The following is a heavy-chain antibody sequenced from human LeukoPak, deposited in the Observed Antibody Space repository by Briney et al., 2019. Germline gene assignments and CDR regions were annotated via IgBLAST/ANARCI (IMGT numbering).Heavy chain of an antibody. CDR1: GFTFSSYS. Sequence: GGSLRLSCAASGFTFSSYSMNWVRQAPGKGLEWVSSISSSSSYIYYADSVKGRFTISRDNAKDSLYLQMNSLRAEDTAVYYCARLPYLYSSSFSFFDYWGQGTLVTVSS. CDR3: ARLPYLYSSSFSFFDY. J-gene: IGHJ4*02. CDR2: ISSSSSYI. V-gene: IGHV3-21*01. D-gene: IGHD6-6*01.